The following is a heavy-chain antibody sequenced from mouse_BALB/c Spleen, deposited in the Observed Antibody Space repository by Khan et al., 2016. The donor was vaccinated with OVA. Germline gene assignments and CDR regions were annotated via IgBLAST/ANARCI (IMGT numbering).Heavy chain of an antibody. CDR3: AHPSYDPRDFDV. D-gene: IGHD2-3*01. CDR1: GFNIKDTY. CDR2: IAPANGNT. J-gene: IGHJ1*01. V-gene: IGHV14-3*02. Sequence: VQLKESGAELVKPGASVKLSCTASGFNIKDTYMHWVKQRPEQGLEWIGRIAPANGNTKYDPKFQGKATITADTSSNTSYLQLSSLTSEDTAVCSCAHPSYDPRDFDVWGAGTTVTVSS.